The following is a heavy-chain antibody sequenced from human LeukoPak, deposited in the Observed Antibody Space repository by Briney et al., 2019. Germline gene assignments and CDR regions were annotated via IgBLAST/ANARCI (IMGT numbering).Heavy chain of an antibody. CDR2: IYPGDSDT. J-gene: IGHJ4*02. V-gene: IGHV5-51*01. D-gene: IGHD3-3*01. CDR1: GYSFTSYW. Sequence: GESLKISCKGSGYSFTSYWIGWVRQMPGKGLEWMGIIYPGDSDTRYSPSFQGQVTISADKSISTAYLQWSSLKASDTAMYYCARGTRWTVAIIPTYFDYWSQGTLVTVSS. CDR3: ARGTRWTVAIIPTYFDY.